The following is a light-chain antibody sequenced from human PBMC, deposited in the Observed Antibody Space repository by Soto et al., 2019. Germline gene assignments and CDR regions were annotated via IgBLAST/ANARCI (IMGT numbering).Light chain of an antibody. CDR2: DAY. CDR1: QSVSSSY. V-gene: IGKV3D-20*02. CDR3: KKSYSTHPK. Sequence: EILLTHAPGTLSLSPEEIATVSCRSSQSVSSSYLAWYQQKPGQAPRLIIYDAYNRATGIQARFSGSGSGTDFTLTISSMQPEDFATYYCKKSYSTHPKFGKGNKVDIK. J-gene: IGKJ1*01.